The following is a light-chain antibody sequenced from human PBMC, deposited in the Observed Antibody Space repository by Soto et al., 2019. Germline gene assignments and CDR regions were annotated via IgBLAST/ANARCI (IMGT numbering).Light chain of an antibody. CDR1: QSLKSC. CDR2: KAS. J-gene: IGKJ4*01. Sequence: DIQMTQSPSTLSASVGDRVTITCRASQSLKSCLAWYQQKPGQAPNLLIYKASTLESGVPSRFSGSGSETEFTLTISSLQPDDFATYYCQQCRTFPLTFGGGTNVEI. V-gene: IGKV1-5*03. CDR3: QQCRTFPLT.